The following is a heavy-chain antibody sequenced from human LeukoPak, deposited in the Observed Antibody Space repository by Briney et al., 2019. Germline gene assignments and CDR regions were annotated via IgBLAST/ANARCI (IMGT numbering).Heavy chain of an antibody. J-gene: IGHJ2*01. CDR3: ARDQSLWFGELFISWYFDL. V-gene: IGHV3-74*01. D-gene: IGHD3-10*01. CDR2: INSDGSST. CDR1: GFTFSSYW. Sequence: PGGSLRLSCAASGFTFSSYWMHWVRQAPGKGLVWVSRINSDGSSTSYADSVKGRFTISRDNDKNTLYLQMNSLRAEDTAVYYCARDQSLWFGELFISWYFDLWGRGTLVTVSS.